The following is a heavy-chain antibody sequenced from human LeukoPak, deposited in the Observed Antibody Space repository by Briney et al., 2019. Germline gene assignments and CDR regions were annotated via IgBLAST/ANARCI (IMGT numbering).Heavy chain of an antibody. CDR1: GFTFSSYA. CDR2: ISGSGGST. Sequence: PGGSLRLSCAASGFTFSSYAMSWVRQAPGKGLEWVSAISGSGGSTYYADSVKGRFTISRDNSKNTLYLQMSSLRAEDTAVYYCAKSGSSSSYYYYYGMDVWGQGTTVTVSS. V-gene: IGHV3-23*01. J-gene: IGHJ6*02. CDR3: AKSGSSSSYYYYYGMDV. D-gene: IGHD6-6*01.